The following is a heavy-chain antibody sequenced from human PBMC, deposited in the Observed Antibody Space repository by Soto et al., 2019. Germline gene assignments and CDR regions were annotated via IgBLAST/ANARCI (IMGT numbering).Heavy chain of an antibody. J-gene: IGHJ4*02. CDR1: GVSITFYY. CDR2: IYHSGSS. V-gene: IGHV4-59*08. Sequence: PSETLSLTCTVSGVSITFYYWSWIRQPPGKGLEWIGYIYHSGSSNYNPSLKSRVTILLDTSKNQLSLKLSSVTAADTAVYYCARVPDYWGQGTLVTVS. CDR3: ARVPDY.